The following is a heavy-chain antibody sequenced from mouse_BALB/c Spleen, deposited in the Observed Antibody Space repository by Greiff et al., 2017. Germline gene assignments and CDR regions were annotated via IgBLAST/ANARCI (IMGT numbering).Heavy chain of an antibody. CDR3: ARQLGLREAMDY. D-gene: IGHD3-1*01. CDR1: GFTFSSYG. J-gene: IGHJ4*01. Sequence: EVQVVVSGGDLVKPGGSLKLSCAASGFTFSSYGMSWVRQTPDKRLEWVATISSGGSYTYYPDSVKGRFTISRDNAKNTLYLQMSSLKSEDTAMYYCARQLGLREAMDYWGQGTSVTVSS. V-gene: IGHV5-6*01. CDR2: ISSGGSYT.